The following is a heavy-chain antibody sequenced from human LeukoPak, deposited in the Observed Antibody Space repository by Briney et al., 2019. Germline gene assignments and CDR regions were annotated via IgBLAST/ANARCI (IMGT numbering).Heavy chain of an antibody. D-gene: IGHD6-13*01. J-gene: IGHJ4*02. V-gene: IGHV3-73*01. CDR3: STGSWLDY. Sequence: GGFLKLSCAASGFTFSGSAMHWVRQASGKGLEWVGRIRSKANSYATAYAASVKGRFTISRDDSKNTAYLQMNSLKTEDTAVYYCSTGSWLDYWGQGNLVTVSS. CDR2: IRSKANSYAT. CDR1: GFTFSGSA.